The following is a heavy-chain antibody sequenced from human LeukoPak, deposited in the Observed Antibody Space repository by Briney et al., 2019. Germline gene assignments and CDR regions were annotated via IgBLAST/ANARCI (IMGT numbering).Heavy chain of an antibody. CDR1: GFTFSSYG. J-gene: IGHJ4*02. CDR2: IWYDGSKK. V-gene: IGHV3-30*02. Sequence: TGGSLRLSCAASGFTFSSYGMHWVRQAPGKGLEWVAVIWYDGSKKYYADSVKGRFTISRDNSKNTLYMQMNSLRAEDTAVYYCAKDRVPAAIVGVDYWGQGTLVTVSS. CDR3: AKDRVPAAIVGVDY. D-gene: IGHD2-2*02.